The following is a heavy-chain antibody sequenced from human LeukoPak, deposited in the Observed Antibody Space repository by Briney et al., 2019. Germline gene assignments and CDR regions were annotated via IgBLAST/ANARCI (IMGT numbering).Heavy chain of an antibody. V-gene: IGHV4-39*01. Sequence: PSETLSLTCTVSGGSISSSSYYWGWIRQPPGKGLEWIGSIYYSGSTYYNPSLKSRVTISVDTSKNQFSLKLSSVTAADTAVYYCARSPSPDLNYYDTSGSYYFDYWGQGTLVTVSS. J-gene: IGHJ4*02. D-gene: IGHD3-22*01. CDR2: IYYSGST. CDR1: GGSISSSSYY. CDR3: ARSPSPDLNYYDTSGSYYFDY.